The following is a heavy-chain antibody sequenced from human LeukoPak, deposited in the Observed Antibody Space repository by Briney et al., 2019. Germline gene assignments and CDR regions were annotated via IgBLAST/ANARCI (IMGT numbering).Heavy chain of an antibody. Sequence: ETLSLTCTVSGGSISSYYWSWIRQPPGKGLEWIGYIYYSGSTNYNPSLKSRVTISVDTSKNQFSLKLSSVTAADTAVYYCARRREDTIFGVVITYYYYGMDVWGQGTTVTVSS. CDR1: GGSISSYY. CDR3: ARRREDTIFGVVITYYYYGMDV. V-gene: IGHV4-59*01. CDR2: IYYSGST. J-gene: IGHJ6*02. D-gene: IGHD3-3*01.